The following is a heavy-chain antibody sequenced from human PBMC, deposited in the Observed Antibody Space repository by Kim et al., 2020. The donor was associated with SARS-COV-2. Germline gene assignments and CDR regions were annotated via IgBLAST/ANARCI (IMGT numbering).Heavy chain of an antibody. J-gene: IGHJ4*02. V-gene: IGHV3-15*01. CDR1: GFTFSNAW. CDR2: IKSKTDGGTT. Sequence: GGSLRLSCAASGFTFSNAWMSWVRQAPGKGLEWVGRIKSKTDGGTTDYAAPVKGRFTISRDDSKNTLYLQMNSLKTEDTAVYYCTTASRGAEEITMVRGVIITSREYWGQGTLVTVSS. CDR3: TTASRGAEEITMVRGVIITSREY. D-gene: IGHD3-10*01.